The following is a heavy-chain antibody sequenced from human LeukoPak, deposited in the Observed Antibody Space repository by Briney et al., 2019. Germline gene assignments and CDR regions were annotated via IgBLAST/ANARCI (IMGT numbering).Heavy chain of an antibody. V-gene: IGHV3-23*01. D-gene: IGHD3-10*01. J-gene: IGHJ4*02. Sequence: GGSLRLSCAASGFTFSSYGMSWVRQAPGKGLEWVSAISGSGGSTYYADSVKGRFTISRDNSKNTLYLQMNSLRAEDTAVYYCAKDHLGFGEVHFDYWGQGTLVTVSS. CDR3: AKDHLGFGEVHFDY. CDR1: GFTFSSYG. CDR2: ISGSGGST.